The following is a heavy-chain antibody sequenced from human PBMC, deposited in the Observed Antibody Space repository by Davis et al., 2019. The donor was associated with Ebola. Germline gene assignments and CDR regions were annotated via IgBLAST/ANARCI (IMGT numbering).Heavy chain of an antibody. CDR3: VKGGWQQYFDY. J-gene: IGHJ4*02. Sequence: GESLKISCAVSGFTVSSNYMSWVRQAPGKGLEWVSVIYGGGSTYYADSVKGRFTISRDNSKNTLYLQMNSPRAEDTAVYYCVKGGWQQYFDYWGQGTLVTVSS. CDR1: GFTVSSNY. D-gene: IGHD6-13*01. V-gene: IGHV3-53*01. CDR2: IYGGGST.